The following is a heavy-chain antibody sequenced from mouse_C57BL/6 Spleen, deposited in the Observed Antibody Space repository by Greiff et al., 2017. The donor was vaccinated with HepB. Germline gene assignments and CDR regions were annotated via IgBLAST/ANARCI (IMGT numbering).Heavy chain of an antibody. J-gene: IGHJ2*01. V-gene: IGHV5-9-1*02. CDR1: GFTFSSYA. CDR2: ISSGGDYI. Sequence: EVKLMESGEGLVKPGGSLKLSCAASGFTFSSYAMSWVRQTPEKRLEWVAYISSGGDYIYYADTVKGRFTISRDNARNTLYLQMSSRKSEDTAMYYCTRDGTGRGLGFSFDYWGQGTTLTVSS. CDR3: TRDGTGRGLGFSFDY. D-gene: IGHD4-1*01.